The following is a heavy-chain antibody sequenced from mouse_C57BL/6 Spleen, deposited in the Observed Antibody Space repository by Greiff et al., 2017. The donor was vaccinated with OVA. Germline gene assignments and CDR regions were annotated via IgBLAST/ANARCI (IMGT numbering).Heavy chain of an antibody. CDR2: IDPSDSYT. V-gene: IGHV1-69*01. CDR3: ARRGDGAWFAY. Sequence: QVQLQQPGAELVMPGASVKLSCKASGYTFTSYWMHWVKQRPGQGLEWIGEIDPSDSYTNYNQKFKGKSTLTVDKSSSTAYMQLSSLTSADSAVYYCARRGDGAWFAYWGQGTLVTVSA. J-gene: IGHJ3*01. CDR1: GYTFTSYW.